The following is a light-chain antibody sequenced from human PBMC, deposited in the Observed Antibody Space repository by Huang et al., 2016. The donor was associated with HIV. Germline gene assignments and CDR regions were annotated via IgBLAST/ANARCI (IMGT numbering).Light chain of an antibody. V-gene: IGKV3-11*01. CDR2: DAS. CDR3: HQRSNWLPYT. Sequence: EIVLTQSPATLSLSPGQRATLSCRASQSIGKYLAWYQQRPGQPPRLLIYDASNRATGIPTRFGGRGSGTDFTLTISSLEPEDFAVYYCHQRSNWLPYTFGQGTKLEI. CDR1: QSIGKY. J-gene: IGKJ2*01.